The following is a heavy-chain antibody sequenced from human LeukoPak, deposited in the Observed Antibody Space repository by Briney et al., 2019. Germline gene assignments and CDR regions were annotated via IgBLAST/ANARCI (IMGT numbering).Heavy chain of an antibody. CDR2: IYHSGST. V-gene: IGHV4-38-2*02. D-gene: IGHD5-24*01. J-gene: IGHJ4*02. CDR3: SRAQSNQMATEI. Sequence: SETLSLTCTVSGYSISSGYYWGWIRQPPGKGLEWIGSIYHSGSTYYNPSLKSRVTISVDTSKNQFSLKLSSVTAADTAVYYCSRAQSNQMATEIWGQGTLVTVSS. CDR1: GYSISSGYY.